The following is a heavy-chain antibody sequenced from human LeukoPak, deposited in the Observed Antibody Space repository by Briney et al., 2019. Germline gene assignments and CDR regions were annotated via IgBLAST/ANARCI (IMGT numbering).Heavy chain of an antibody. D-gene: IGHD3-22*01. V-gene: IGHV4-4*07. Sequence: SSETLSLTCSFSGGSISSYYWSWIRQPAGKGLEWIGRIYTSGSTNYNSSLKSRVTISLDTSKKQFSLKLSSVTAADTAVYYCARRDSSGYWAYNWFDPWGQGTLVTVSS. CDR2: IYTSGST. CDR1: GGSISSYY. CDR3: ARRDSSGYWAYNWFDP. J-gene: IGHJ5*02.